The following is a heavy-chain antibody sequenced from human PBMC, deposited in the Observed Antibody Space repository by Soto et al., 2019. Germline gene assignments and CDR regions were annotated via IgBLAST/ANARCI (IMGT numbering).Heavy chain of an antibody. Sequence: PGGSLRLSCAASGFTFSSYAMSWVRQAPGKGLEWVSAISGSGGSTYYADSVKGRFTISRDNSKNTLYLQMNSLRAEDTAVYYCAKTRGYGDHGAYYYYYYMDVWGKGTTVTVSS. CDR3: AKTRGYGDHGAYYYYYYMDV. V-gene: IGHV3-23*01. CDR1: GFTFSSYA. D-gene: IGHD4-17*01. CDR2: ISGSGGST. J-gene: IGHJ6*03.